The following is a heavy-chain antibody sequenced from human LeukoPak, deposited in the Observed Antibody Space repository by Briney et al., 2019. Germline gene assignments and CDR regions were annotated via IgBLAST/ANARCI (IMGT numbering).Heavy chain of an antibody. J-gene: IGHJ4*02. V-gene: IGHV1-69*13. D-gene: IGHD3-10*01. CDR3: ARDSGRTYYFDY. Sequence: SVTVTCTASGGTFSNYALNWVRQPPGQGLEWMGGIIPIFGTANYAQKFQGRVTITADESTSTAYMELSSLRSEDTAVYYCARDSGRTYYFDYWGQGTLVTVSS. CDR1: GGTFSNYA. CDR2: IIPIFGTA.